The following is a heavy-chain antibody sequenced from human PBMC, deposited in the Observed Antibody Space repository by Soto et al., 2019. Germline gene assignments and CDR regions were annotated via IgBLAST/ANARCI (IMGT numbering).Heavy chain of an antibody. CDR2: IDPSESYT. CDR3: ASGVWFGDLPPWFDP. D-gene: IGHD3-10*01. CDR1: GYSVTSYC. V-gene: IGHV5-10-1*01. Sequence: GESLKNAWRGSGYSVTSYCISWVSQMPGKGLEWMGRIDPSESYTNSSPSFQGHVTISADKSISTAYLQWSSLKASDTAMYYCASGVWFGDLPPWFDPWGQGTLVTVSS. J-gene: IGHJ5*02.